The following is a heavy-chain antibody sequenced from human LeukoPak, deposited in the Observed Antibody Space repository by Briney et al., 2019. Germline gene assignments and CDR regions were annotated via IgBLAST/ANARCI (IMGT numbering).Heavy chain of an antibody. CDR1: GGSISSGGYS. CDR2: IYHSGST. Sequence: SETLSLTCAVPGGSISSGGYSWSWIRQPPGKGLEWIGYIYHSGSTYYNPSLKSRVTISVDRSKNQFSLKLSSVTAADTAVYYCARESGYSYGSSNWFDPWGQGTLVTVSS. D-gene: IGHD5-18*01. CDR3: ARESGYSYGSSNWFDP. V-gene: IGHV4-30-2*01. J-gene: IGHJ5*02.